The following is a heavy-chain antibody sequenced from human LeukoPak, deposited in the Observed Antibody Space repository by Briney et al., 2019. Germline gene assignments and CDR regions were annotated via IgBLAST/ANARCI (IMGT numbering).Heavy chain of an antibody. Sequence: SETLSLTCTVSGGSISSYYWSWIRQPPGKGLEWIGYIYYSGSTNYNPSLKSRVTISVDTSKNQFSLKLSFVTAADTAVYYCARGFGSGWYEVDYWGQGTLVTVSS. V-gene: IGHV4-59*01. CDR1: GGSISSYY. CDR2: IYYSGST. CDR3: ARGFGSGWYEVDY. D-gene: IGHD6-19*01. J-gene: IGHJ4*02.